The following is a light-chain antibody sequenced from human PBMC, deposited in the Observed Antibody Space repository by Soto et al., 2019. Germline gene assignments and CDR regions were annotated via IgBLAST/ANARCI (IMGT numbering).Light chain of an antibody. J-gene: IGKJ1*01. CDR1: QSVSSSY. V-gene: IGKV3-20*01. CDR3: QQYVSSPQT. CDR2: GAS. Sequence: EIVLTQSPGTLSLSPGERATLSCRASQSVSSSYLAWYQQKPGQAPRLLIYGASNRATGIPDRFSGSGSGTDVTLTISRLEPEDVAMYFCQQYVSSPQTFGQGTKVDIK.